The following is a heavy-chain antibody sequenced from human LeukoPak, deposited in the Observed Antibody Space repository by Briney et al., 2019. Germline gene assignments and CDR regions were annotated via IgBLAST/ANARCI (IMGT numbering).Heavy chain of an antibody. CDR3: ARTLMQFDY. CDR2: INPKSGGT. Sequence: ASVKVSCKASGYTFTAYYMHWVRQAPGQGLEWKGWINPKSGGTKYAQKFQGRVTMTRDTSISTTYMELTSLRSDDTAVYYCARTLMQFDYWGQGTLVTVSS. CDR1: GYTFTAYY. J-gene: IGHJ4*02. V-gene: IGHV1-2*02.